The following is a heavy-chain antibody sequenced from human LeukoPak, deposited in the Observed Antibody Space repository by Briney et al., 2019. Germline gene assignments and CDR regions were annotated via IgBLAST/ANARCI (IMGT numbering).Heavy chain of an antibody. CDR2: VDPEDGET. J-gene: IGHJ4*02. D-gene: IGHD1-1*01. Sequence: ASVKISCKGSGYTFTDYYMHWVQQAPGKGLEWMGLVDPEDGETIYAEEFQGRVTITADTSTDTAYMELSSLSSEDTAVYYCATGPTGTLDYWGQGTLVTVSS. V-gene: IGHV1-69-2*01. CDR1: GYTFTDYY. CDR3: ATGPTGTLDY.